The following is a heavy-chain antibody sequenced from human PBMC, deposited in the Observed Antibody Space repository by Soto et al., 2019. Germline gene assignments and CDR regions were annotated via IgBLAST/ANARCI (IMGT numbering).Heavy chain of an antibody. CDR1: GGSVTNSSYY. D-gene: IGHD1-20*01. Sequence: PSETLSLTSTVSGGSVTNSSYYWGWIRQSPGKGLEWIASVYYRGRSYSKSSVKSRVTISVDTSKNQFSLNLNSVTASDTAVYFCVSQRTTGITQSYFAYWGPGVLVT. CDR2: VYYRGRS. J-gene: IGHJ4*02. V-gene: IGHV4-39*01. CDR3: VSQRTTGITQSYFAY.